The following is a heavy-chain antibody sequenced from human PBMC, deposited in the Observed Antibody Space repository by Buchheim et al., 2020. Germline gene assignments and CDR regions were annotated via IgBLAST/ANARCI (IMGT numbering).Heavy chain of an antibody. CDR1: GDSMERGGFY. J-gene: IGHJ4*02. CDR3: ARGTPRYYFDF. Sequence: QVQLQESGPGLVKPSQTLSLTCTVSGDSMERGGFYWNWIRQHPGMGLEFIGYMYNSGSTYFNPSLRSLVTISADTSKNQFSLKLSSVTAADTAVYFCARGTPRYYFDFWGQGTL. V-gene: IGHV4-31*01. CDR2: MYNSGST. D-gene: IGHD3-10*01.